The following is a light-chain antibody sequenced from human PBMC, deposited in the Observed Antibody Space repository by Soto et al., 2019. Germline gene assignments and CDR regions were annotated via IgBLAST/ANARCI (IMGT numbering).Light chain of an antibody. CDR3: QQYSSYPYT. CDR1: QSISAW. J-gene: IGKJ2*01. V-gene: IGKV1-5*03. CDR2: KAS. Sequence: DIQMTQSPSTLSASVGDRVIITCRDSQSISAWLAWYQQKPGKAPKLLIYKASSLESGVPSRFSGSGSGTEFTLTISSLQPDDFATYYCQQYSSYPYTFGQGTKLEIK.